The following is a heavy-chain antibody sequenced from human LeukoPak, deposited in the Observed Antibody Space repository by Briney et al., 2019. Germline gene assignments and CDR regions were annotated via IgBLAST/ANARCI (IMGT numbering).Heavy chain of an antibody. Sequence: GGSLRLSCGASGFTFSSYGMHWVRQAPGKGLEWVAVISYDGSNKYYADSVKGRFTISRDNSKNTLYLQMNSLRAEDTAVYYCAKATRRDGYNWGIGYWGQGTLVTVSS. V-gene: IGHV3-30*18. J-gene: IGHJ4*02. CDR3: AKATRRDGYNWGIGY. CDR2: ISYDGSNK. CDR1: GFTFSSYG. D-gene: IGHD5-24*01.